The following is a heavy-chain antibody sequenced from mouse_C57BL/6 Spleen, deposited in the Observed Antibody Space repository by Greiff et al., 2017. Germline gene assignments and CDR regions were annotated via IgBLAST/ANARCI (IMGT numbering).Heavy chain of an antibody. D-gene: IGHD1-1*01. J-gene: IGHJ4*01. Sequence: QVQLKQPGAELVRPGSSVKLSCKASGYTFTSYWMHWVKQRPIQGLEWIGNIDPSDSETHYNQKFKDKATLTVDKSSSTAYMQLSSLTSEDSAVYYCARDYYGSNPHYYAMDYWGQGTSVTVSS. CDR2: IDPSDSET. CDR1: GYTFTSYW. V-gene: IGHV1-52*01. CDR3: ARDYYGSNPHYYAMDY.